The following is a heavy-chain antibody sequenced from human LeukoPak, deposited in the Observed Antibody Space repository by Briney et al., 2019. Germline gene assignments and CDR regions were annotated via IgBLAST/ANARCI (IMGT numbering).Heavy chain of an antibody. J-gene: IGHJ4*02. Sequence: GGSLRLSCAASGFTFSSYAMRWVRQAPGKGLEWVSAISGSGCSTYYAASVKGRFTISRDNSKNTLHLQMNSLRAEDTAVYYCAKENYDFWSGYYGDYWGQGTLVTVSS. CDR3: AKENYDFWSGYYGDY. CDR2: ISGSGCST. CDR1: GFTFSSYA. D-gene: IGHD3-3*01. V-gene: IGHV3-23*01.